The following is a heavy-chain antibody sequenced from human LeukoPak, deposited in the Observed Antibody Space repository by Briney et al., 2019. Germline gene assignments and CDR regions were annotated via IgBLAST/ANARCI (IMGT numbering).Heavy chain of an antibody. CDR1: KFTFTTFW. CDR3: ARNWNYGSYFFDY. CDR2: IKQDGSER. J-gene: IGHJ4*02. D-gene: IGHD1-7*01. V-gene: IGHV3-7*01. Sequence: GGPLRLSCAASKFTFTTFWMSWVRQAPGKGVEWVANIKQDGSERYYVDSVKGRFTISRDNVKNSLSLQMNSLRAEDTAVYYCARNWNYGSYFFDYWGQGTLVTVSS.